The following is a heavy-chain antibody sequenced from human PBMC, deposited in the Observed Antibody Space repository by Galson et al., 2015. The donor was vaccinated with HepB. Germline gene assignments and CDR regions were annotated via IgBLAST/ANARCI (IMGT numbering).Heavy chain of an antibody. V-gene: IGHV3-23*01. D-gene: IGHD3-3*01. Sequence: SLRLSCAASGFTCNNSLINWVRQVPRTGLEWDSGISGRGGGTYYADSDEGRFTIPRDNSQSTLYLQMNSLRAEDTAVYYCAKEGGNTYYDFWSGYPRGYFDYWGQGTLVPVSS. J-gene: IGHJ4*02. CDR2: ISGRGGGT. CDR3: AKEGGNTYYDFWSGYPRGYFDY. CDR1: GFTCNNSL.